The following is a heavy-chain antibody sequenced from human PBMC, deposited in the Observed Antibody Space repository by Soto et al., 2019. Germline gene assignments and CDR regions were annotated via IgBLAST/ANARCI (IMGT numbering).Heavy chain of an antibody. Sequence: EVQLLQSGGGLEQRGGSLRLSCTASGFSINNYAGTWVRQAPGRGLEYVSSISGSGEYTYYTDSVKGRFTISRDASKNMLFLQMNILVDDDSGIYFCARATGGGHVYIDMWGQETLVTVSS. J-gene: IGHJ4*01. CDR3: ARATGGGHVYIDM. D-gene: IGHD1-26*01. V-gene: IGHV3-23*01. CDR2: ISGSGEYT. CDR1: GFSINNYA.